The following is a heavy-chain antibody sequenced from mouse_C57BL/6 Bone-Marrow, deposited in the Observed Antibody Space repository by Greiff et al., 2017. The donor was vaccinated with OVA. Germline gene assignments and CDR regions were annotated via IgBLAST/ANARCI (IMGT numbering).Heavy chain of an antibody. J-gene: IGHJ2*01. D-gene: IGHD1-1*01. Sequence: VKVVESGAELARPGASVKMSCKASGYTFTSYTMHWVKQRPGQGLEWIGYINPSSGYTKYNQKFKDKATLTADKSSSTAYMQLSSLTSEDSAVYYCAFYYYGSSQSFFDYWGQGTTLTVSS. CDR2: INPSSGYT. CDR1: GYTFTSYT. V-gene: IGHV1-4*01. CDR3: AFYYYGSSQSFFDY.